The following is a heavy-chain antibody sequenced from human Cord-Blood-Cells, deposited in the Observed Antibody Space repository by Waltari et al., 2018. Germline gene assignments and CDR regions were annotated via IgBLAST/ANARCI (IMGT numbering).Heavy chain of an antibody. D-gene: IGHD1-7*01. CDR2: IYYSGST. V-gene: IGHV4-39*01. CDR3: ASEDRYNWNYYFDY. J-gene: IGHJ4*02. Sequence: QLQLQESGPGLVKPSETPSLPCTVSDGSIRSRSYYWGWSRQPPGKGLECVGGIYYSGSTYYNPSLKSRVTISVDTSKNQFSLKLSSVTAADTAVYYCASEDRYNWNYYFDYWGQGTLVTVSS. CDR1: DGSIRSRSYY.